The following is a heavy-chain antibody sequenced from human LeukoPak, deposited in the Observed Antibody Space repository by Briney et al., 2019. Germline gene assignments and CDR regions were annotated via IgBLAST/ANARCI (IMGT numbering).Heavy chain of an antibody. CDR3: ALTLYCSTTSCHRGGWYFDL. Sequence: QSGGSLRLSCAASGFTFSSYAMSWVRQAPGKGLEWVSAISGSGGSTYYADSVKGRFTISRDNSKNTLYLQMNSLRAEDTAVYYCALTLYCSTTSCHRGGWYFDLWGRGTLVTVSS. CDR1: GFTFSSYA. D-gene: IGHD2-2*02. J-gene: IGHJ2*01. CDR2: ISGSGGST. V-gene: IGHV3-23*01.